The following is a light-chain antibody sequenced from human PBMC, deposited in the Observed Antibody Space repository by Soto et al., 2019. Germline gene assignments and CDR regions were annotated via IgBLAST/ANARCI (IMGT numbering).Light chain of an antibody. CDR2: GAS. CDR3: QKYNSAPFT. V-gene: IGKV1-8*01. J-gene: IGKJ3*01. CDR1: QEISSY. Sequence: AIRMTQSPSSLSASTGDRVTITCRASQEISSYLAWYQQKPGKAPKFLMYGASILRTGVPSRFSGSGGGTDFTLTISSLQPEDVATYYCQKYNSAPFTFGPGTKVDIK.